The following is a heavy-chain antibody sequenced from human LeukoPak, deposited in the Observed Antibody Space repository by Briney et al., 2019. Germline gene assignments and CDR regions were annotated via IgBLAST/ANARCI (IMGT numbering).Heavy chain of an antibody. CDR1: GFTFSSYA. CDR3: AKDKLHYYDSSGYYLNDAFDI. J-gene: IGHJ3*02. V-gene: IGHV3-23*01. Sequence: HPGGSLRLSCAASGFTFSSYAMSWVRQAPGKGLEWVSAISGSGGSTYYADSVKGRFTISRDNSKNTLYLQMNSLRAEDTAVYYCAKDKLHYYDSSGYYLNDAFDIWGQGTMVTVSS. CDR2: ISGSGGST. D-gene: IGHD3-22*01.